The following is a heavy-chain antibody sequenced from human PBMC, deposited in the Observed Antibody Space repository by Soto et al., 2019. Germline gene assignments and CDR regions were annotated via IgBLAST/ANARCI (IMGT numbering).Heavy chain of an antibody. Sequence: PGKGLEWIGYIYYSGSTNYNPSLKSRVTISVDTSKNQFSLKLSSVTAADTAVYYCARELGYTSGWSKFAPWCQGTLVTVSS. CDR3: ARELGYTSGWSKFAP. CDR2: IYYSGST. J-gene: IGHJ5*02. D-gene: IGHD6-19*01. V-gene: IGHV4-59*01.